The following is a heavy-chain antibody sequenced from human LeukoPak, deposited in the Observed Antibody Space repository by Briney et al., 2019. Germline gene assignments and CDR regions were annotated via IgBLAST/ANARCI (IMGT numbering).Heavy chain of an antibody. J-gene: IGHJ4*02. V-gene: IGHV3-7*01. CDR3: ARLSGDIVVVPAGDFDY. CDR1: GFTFSSYW. Sequence: GGSLRLSCAASGFTFSSYWMSWVRQAPGKGLEWVANIKQDGSEKYYVDSVKGRFTISRDNAKNSLYLQMNSLRAEDTAVYYCARLSGDIVVVPAGDFDYWGQGTLVTVSS. D-gene: IGHD2-2*01. CDR2: IKQDGSEK.